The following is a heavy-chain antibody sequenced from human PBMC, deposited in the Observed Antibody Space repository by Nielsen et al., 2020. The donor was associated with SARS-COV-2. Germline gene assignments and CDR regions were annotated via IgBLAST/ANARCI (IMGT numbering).Heavy chain of an antibody. D-gene: IGHD3-3*01. CDR1: GFTFSSYW. CDR3: ARVAPLRFEGFDY. V-gene: IGHV3-7*03. Sequence: GESLKISCAASGFTFSSYWMSWVRQAPGKGLEWVANIKQDGSEKYYVDSVKGRFTISRDNSKNTLYLQMNSLRAEDTAVYYCARVAPLRFEGFDYWGQGTLVTVSS. J-gene: IGHJ4*02. CDR2: IKQDGSEK.